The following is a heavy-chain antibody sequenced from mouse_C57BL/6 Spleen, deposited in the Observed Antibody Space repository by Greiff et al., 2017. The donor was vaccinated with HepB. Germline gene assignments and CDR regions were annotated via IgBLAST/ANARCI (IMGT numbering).Heavy chain of an antibody. D-gene: IGHD2-4*01. CDR3: ASYDYDAAMDY. J-gene: IGHJ4*01. CDR2: INYDGSST. Sequence: EVQLVESEGGLVQPGSSMKLSCTASGFTFSDYYMAWVRQVPEKGLEWVANINYDGSSTYYLDSLKSRFIISRDNAKNILYLQMSSLKSEDTATYYCASYDYDAAMDYWGQGTSVTVSS. V-gene: IGHV5-16*01. CDR1: GFTFSDYY.